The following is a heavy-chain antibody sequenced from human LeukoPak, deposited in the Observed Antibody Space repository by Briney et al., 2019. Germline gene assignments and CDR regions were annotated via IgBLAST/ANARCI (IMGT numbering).Heavy chain of an antibody. V-gene: IGHV3-23*01. CDR3: ARDSSGWYWDSYFDY. J-gene: IGHJ4*02. D-gene: IGHD6-19*01. CDR1: GFAFSSYA. CDR2: ISDDGDA. Sequence: GGSLRLSCAASGFAFSSYAMTWVRQAPGKGLEWVSAISDDGDAKYADSVKGRFTVSRDNSKNTLYLQMNSLRAEDTAVYYCARDSSGWYWDSYFDYWGQGTLVTVSS.